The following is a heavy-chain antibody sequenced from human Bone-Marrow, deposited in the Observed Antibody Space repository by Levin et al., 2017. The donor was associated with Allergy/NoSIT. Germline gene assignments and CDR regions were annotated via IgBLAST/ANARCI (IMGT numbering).Heavy chain of an antibody. CDR2: IYHSGST. V-gene: IGHV4-4*02. J-gene: IGHJ5*02. Sequence: SETLSLTCAVSGGSISSSNWWTWVRQPPGKGLEWIGEIYHSGSTNYNPSLKNRVTISVDKSKKQFSLKLSSVTAADTAVYYCARARFGGRRGWFDPWGQGTLVTVSS. D-gene: IGHD3-16*01. CDR1: GGSISSSNW. CDR3: ARARFGGRRGWFDP.